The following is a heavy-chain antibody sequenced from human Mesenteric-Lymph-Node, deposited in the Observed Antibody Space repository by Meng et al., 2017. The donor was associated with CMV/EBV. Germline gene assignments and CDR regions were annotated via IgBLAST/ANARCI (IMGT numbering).Heavy chain of an antibody. Sequence: SGYSFTSYYRHWVRQCTGQGLERMGWINANSGGTNSAQKFQGRNTRTRDTSISTDYMELSRLRSDDTAVYYCERVLYRSGWYSWFDPWGQGTLVTVSS. CDR1: GYSFTSYY. J-gene: IGHJ5*02. V-gene: IGHV1-2*02. CDR2: INANSGGT. CDR3: ERVLYRSGWYSWFDP. D-gene: IGHD6-13*01.